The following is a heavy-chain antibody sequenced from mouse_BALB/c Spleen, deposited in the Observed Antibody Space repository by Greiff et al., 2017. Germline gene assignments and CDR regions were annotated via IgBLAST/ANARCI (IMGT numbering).Heavy chain of an antibody. Sequence: DVMLVESGGGLVQPGGSRKLSCAASGFTFSSFGMHWVRQAPEKGLEWVAYISSGSSTIYYADTVKGRFTISRDNPKNTLFLQMTSLRSEDTAMYYCAIKYDYYDYWGQGTTLTVSS. CDR3: AIKYDYYDY. CDR2: ISSGSSTI. V-gene: IGHV5-17*02. D-gene: IGHD2-10*02. J-gene: IGHJ2*01. CDR1: GFTFSSFG.